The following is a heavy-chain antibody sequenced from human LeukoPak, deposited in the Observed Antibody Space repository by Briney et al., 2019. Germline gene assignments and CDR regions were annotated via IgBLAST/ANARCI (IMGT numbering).Heavy chain of an antibody. CDR1: GGSISSYY. J-gene: IGHJ4*02. V-gene: IGHV4-4*07. CDR2: IYTSGST. D-gene: IGHD6-19*01. Sequence: PSETLSLTCTVSGGSISSYYWSWIRQPAGKGLEWIGRIYTSGSTNYNPSLKSRVTMSVDTSKNQFSLKLSSVTAADTAIYYCARETTHRDSSGWYGYFDYWGQGTLVIVSS. CDR3: ARETTHRDSSGWYGYFDY.